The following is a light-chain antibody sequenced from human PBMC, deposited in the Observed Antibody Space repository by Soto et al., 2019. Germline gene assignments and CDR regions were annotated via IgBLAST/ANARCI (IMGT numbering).Light chain of an antibody. CDR2: GNS. CDR3: QSYDSSLSAPYV. CDR1: SSNIGAGYD. J-gene: IGLJ1*01. Sequence: QSALTQPPSVSGAPGQRVTISCTGSSSNIGAGYDVHWYQQLPGTAPKLLIYGNSNRPSGVPDRFSGSKSGTSASLAITGLQAEDEADYYCQSYDSSLSAPYVFGTGTKAPS. V-gene: IGLV1-40*01.